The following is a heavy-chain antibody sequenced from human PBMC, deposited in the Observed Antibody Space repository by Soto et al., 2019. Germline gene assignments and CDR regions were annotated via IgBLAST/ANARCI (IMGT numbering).Heavy chain of an antibody. CDR1: GYSFTSYW. CDR2: IYPGDSDT. D-gene: IGHD5-12*01. Sequence: PGESLKISCKGSGYSFTSYWIGWVRQMPGKGLEWMGIIYPGDSDTRYSSSFQGQVTISADKSISTAYLQWSSLKASDTAMYYCARQGLDGYNAYYFDYWGQGTLVTVSS. V-gene: IGHV5-51*01. CDR3: ARQGLDGYNAYYFDY. J-gene: IGHJ4*02.